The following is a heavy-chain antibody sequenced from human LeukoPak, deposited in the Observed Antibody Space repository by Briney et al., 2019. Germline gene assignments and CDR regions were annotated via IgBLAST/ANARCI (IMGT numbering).Heavy chain of an antibody. CDR2: ISVGVSTI. Sequence: GGSLRLSCAASGFIFSDYYMTWIRQAPGKGLEWVSYISVGVSTIYYADSVKGRFTISRDNAKNSLFLQMNNLRAEDTAVYYCARVYYYYYYMDVWGKGTTVTVSS. CDR3: ARVYYYYYYMDV. V-gene: IGHV3-11*04. J-gene: IGHJ6*03. CDR1: GFIFSDYY.